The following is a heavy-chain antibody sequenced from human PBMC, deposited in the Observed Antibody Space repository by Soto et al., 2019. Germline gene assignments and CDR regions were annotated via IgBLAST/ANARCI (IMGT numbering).Heavy chain of an antibody. CDR2: ISAYNGNT. CDR1: GYTFTSYG. CDR3: AREELRSFDWLLPGDGGNWFDP. Sequence: QVQLVQSGAEVKKPGASVKVSCKASGYTFTSYGISWVRQAPGQGLEWMGWISAYNGNTNYAQKLQGRVTMTTDTSTSTAYMELRSLRSDDTAVYYCAREELRSFDWLLPGDGGNWFDPWGQGTLVTVSS. V-gene: IGHV1-18*01. J-gene: IGHJ5*02. D-gene: IGHD3-9*01.